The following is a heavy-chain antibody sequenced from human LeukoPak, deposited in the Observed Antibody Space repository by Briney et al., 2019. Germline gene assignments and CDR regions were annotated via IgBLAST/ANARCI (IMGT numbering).Heavy chain of an antibody. J-gene: IGHJ6*03. CDR3: AKEELRRITMWGYMDV. CDR1: GFTFSSYA. D-gene: IGHD3-10*02. CDR2: ISYDGSKK. V-gene: IGHV3-30*04. Sequence: GGSLRLSCAASGFTFSSYAMHWVRQAPGKGLEWVAVISYDGSKKYYTDSVKGRFTISRDNSKNTLYLQMNSLSAEDTAFYYCAKEELRRITMWGYMDVWGKGTTVTISS.